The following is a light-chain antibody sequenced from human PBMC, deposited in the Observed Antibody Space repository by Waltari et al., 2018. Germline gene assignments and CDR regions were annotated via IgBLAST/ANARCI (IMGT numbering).Light chain of an antibody. CDR2: GAS. J-gene: IGKJ2*01. V-gene: IGKV1-39*01. CDR1: QSISTS. CDR3: QQADSYPYT. Sequence: DIQMTQSPPSLSTSVGDRVTITCRATQSISTSLNWYQQKAGKAPNLLIYGASTLERGVPSRFSGSGSGTDFTLTISSLQPEDFATYYCQQADSYPYTFGQGTKLEIK.